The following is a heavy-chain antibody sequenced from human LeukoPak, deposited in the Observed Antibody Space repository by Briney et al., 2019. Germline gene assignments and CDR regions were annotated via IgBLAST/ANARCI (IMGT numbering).Heavy chain of an antibody. CDR2: ITPSGGT. V-gene: IGHV1-2*02. CDR3: ARDRYGDGFAHFDY. CDR1: GYTFPGYA. D-gene: IGHD5-24*01. J-gene: IGHJ4*02. Sequence: GASVKVSCKASGYTFPGYAMHWVRQAPGQGLEWMGWITPSGGTKYPQKFQGRVAITRDTSITTAYMDLSRLTSDDTAVYYCARDRYGDGFAHFDYWGQGALVTVSS.